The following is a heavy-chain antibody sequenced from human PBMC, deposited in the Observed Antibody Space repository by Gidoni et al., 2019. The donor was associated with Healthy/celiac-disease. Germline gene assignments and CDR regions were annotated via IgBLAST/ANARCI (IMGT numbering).Heavy chain of an antibody. Sequence: QVQLVQSGAEVKKPGSSVKVSCKASGGPFSSYAIRWVRQAPGQGLEWMGRFIPILGIANYAQKFQGRVTITADKSTSTAYMELSSLRSEDTAVYYCARGLGYCSGGSCYPNDAFDIWGQGTMVTVSS. V-gene: IGHV1-69*04. CDR2: FIPILGIA. CDR1: GGPFSSYA. D-gene: IGHD2-15*01. J-gene: IGHJ3*02. CDR3: ARGLGYCSGGSCYPNDAFDI.